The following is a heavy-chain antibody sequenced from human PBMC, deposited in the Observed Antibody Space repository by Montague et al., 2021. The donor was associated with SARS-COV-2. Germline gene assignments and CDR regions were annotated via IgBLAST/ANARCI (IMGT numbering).Heavy chain of an antibody. CDR1: GGSFSGYY. CDR2: INHSEST. V-gene: IGHV4-34*01. CDR3: ARGRVVGALAFYYYYGMDV. J-gene: IGHJ6*02. Sequence: SETLSLTCAVYGGSFSGYYWSWIRQPPGKGLEWIGEINHSESTNYNPSLKSRVTISVDTSKNQFSLKLSSVTAADTAVYYCARGRVVGALAFYYYYGMDVWGQGTTVTVSS. D-gene: IGHD1-26*01.